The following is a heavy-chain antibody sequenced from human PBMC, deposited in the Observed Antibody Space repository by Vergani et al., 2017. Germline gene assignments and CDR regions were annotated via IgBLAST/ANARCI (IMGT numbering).Heavy chain of an antibody. D-gene: IGHD3-9*01. V-gene: IGHV3-48*04. CDR3: ARDRHWLLFYGMDV. CDR1: GFTFSSYS. Sequence: EVQLVESGGGLVQPGGSLRLSCAASGFTFSSYSMNWVRQAPGKGLEWVSYISSSSSTIYYADSVKGRFTISRDNAKNSLYLQMNSLRAEDTAVYYCARDRHWLLFYGMDVWGQGTTVTVSS. J-gene: IGHJ6*02. CDR2: ISSSSSTI.